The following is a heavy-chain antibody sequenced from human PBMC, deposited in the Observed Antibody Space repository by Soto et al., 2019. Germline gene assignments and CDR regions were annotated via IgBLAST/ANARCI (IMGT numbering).Heavy chain of an antibody. D-gene: IGHD3-3*01. J-gene: IGHJ6*02. CDR1: GSDFSTYS. CDR3: ARLYYDYV. CDR2: VSLDSDSI. V-gene: IGHV3-48*02. Sequence: LSCRASGSDFSTYSMNWVRQAPGQGLEWIAYVSLDSDSIQYADSVKGRFTISRDDAENSLYLQMDSLRDEDTATYYCARLYYDYVWGQGTTVTVSS.